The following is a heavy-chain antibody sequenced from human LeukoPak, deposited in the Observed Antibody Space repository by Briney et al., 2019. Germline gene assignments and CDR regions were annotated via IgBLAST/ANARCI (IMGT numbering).Heavy chain of an antibody. Sequence: SGESLKISCKGSGYSFTTYWIGWVRQMPGKGLEWMGIIYPGDSDTRYSPSFQGQVTISADKSISTAYLQWSSLKASDTAMYYCARHVGGYCSGGSCYLDAFDIWGQGTMVTVSS. CDR1: GYSFTTYW. V-gene: IGHV5-51*01. CDR3: ARHVGGYCSGGSCYLDAFDI. D-gene: IGHD2-15*01. CDR2: IYPGDSDT. J-gene: IGHJ3*02.